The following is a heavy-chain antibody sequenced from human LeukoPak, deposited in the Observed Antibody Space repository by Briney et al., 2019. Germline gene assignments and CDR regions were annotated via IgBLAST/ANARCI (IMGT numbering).Heavy chain of an antibody. CDR2: INHSGST. CDR3: ARTRIQLWLYYFDY. CDR1: GGSFSGYY. D-gene: IGHD5-18*01. Sequence: SETLSLTCAVYGGSFSGYYWSWIRQPPGKGLQWIGEINHSGSTNYNPSLKSRVTISVDTSKNQFSLKLSSVTAADTAVYYCARTRIQLWLYYFDYWGQGTLVTVSS. J-gene: IGHJ4*02. V-gene: IGHV4-34*01.